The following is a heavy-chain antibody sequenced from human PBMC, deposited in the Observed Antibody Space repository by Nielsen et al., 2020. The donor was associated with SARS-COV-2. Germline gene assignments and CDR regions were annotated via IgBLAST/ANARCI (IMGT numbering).Heavy chain of an antibody. J-gene: IGHJ6*02. CDR2: IKQDGSEK. CDR3: AKDLGAVTGDEDYGMDV. D-gene: IGHD6-19*01. CDR1: GFTFSSYW. Sequence: GGSLRLSCAASGFTFSSYWMSWVRQAPGKGLEWVANIKQDGSEKYYVDSVKGRFTISRDNAKNSLYLQMNSLRAEDTALYYCAKDLGAVTGDEDYGMDVWGQGTTVTVSS. V-gene: IGHV3-7*03.